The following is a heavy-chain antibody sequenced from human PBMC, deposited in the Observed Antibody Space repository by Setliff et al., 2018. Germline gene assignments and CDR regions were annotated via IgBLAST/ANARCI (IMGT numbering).Heavy chain of an antibody. D-gene: IGHD3-22*01. CDR1: GGSISSGYYY. Sequence: SSETLSLTCTVSGGSISSGYYYWSWIRQPPGKGLEWIGYIYSSGSTYYNPTRQSRVSISVDTSKNQSSLKLSSVTAADTAVYYCARESRYYYDNLGTLDYWGQGTLVTVSS. J-gene: IGHJ4*02. CDR2: IYSSGST. CDR3: ARESRYYYDNLGTLDY. V-gene: IGHV4-30-4*08.